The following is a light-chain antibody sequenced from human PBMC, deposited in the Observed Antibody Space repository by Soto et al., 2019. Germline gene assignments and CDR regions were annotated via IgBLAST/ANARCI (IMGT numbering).Light chain of an antibody. CDR2: EVT. V-gene: IGLV2-23*02. CDR3: CSFGGKNIYV. Sequence: QSALTQPASVSGSPGQSITISCTGTSSDVGTYKLVSWYQHFPGKAPKLIIFEVTKRPSGVFNRFSGSKSGNTASLTISGLQADDEADYYCCSFGGKNIYVFGTGTKVTVL. J-gene: IGLJ1*01. CDR1: SSDVGTYKL.